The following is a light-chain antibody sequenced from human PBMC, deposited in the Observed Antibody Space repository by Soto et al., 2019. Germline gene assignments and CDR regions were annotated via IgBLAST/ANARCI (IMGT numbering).Light chain of an antibody. CDR1: SSDVGDYNS. CDR2: DVS. V-gene: IGLV2-11*01. Sequence: QSVLTQPASLSGSPGQSVTVSCIGTSSDVGDYNSVSWYQQHPGKAPKLMIYDVSKRPSGVPDRFSGSKSGNTASLTISGLQAEDEADYYCCSYVGGYSYVFGIGTKVTVL. J-gene: IGLJ1*01. CDR3: CSYVGGYSYV.